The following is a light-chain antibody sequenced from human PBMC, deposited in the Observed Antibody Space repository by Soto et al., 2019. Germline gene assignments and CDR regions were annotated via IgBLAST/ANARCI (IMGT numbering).Light chain of an antibody. CDR3: QQRTNWPLT. CDR1: QSVSSY. J-gene: IGKJ4*01. V-gene: IGKV3-11*01. CDR2: DTS. Sequence: EIVLTQSPATLSLSPGERATLSCRASQSVSSYLAWYQHRPGQAPRLLIYDTSNRAPGIPARFSGSGSGTDFTLTISSLEPEDFALYYCQQRTNWPLTFGGGAKVDIK.